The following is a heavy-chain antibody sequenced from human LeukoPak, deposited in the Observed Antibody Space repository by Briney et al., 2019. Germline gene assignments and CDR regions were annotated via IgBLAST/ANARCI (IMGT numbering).Heavy chain of an antibody. V-gene: IGHV3-33*01. Sequence: GGSLRLSCAASGFTFSSYGMHWVRQAPGKGLEWVAVIWYDGSNKYYADSVKGRFTISGDNSKNTLYLQMNSLRAEDTAVYYCATTVAGHPDDYFDFWGQGTLVTVSS. D-gene: IGHD6-19*01. CDR1: GFTFSSYG. CDR3: ATTVAGHPDDYFDF. J-gene: IGHJ4*02. CDR2: IWYDGSNK.